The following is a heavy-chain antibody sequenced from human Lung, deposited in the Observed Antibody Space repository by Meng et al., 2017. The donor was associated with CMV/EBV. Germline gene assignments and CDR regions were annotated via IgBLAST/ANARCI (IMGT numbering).Heavy chain of an antibody. CDR3: ARVEVGITSGDY. CDR1: GYTLTTFG. J-gene: IGHJ4*02. D-gene: IGHD1-26*01. Sequence: QVHLLQSGAEVKKPGASVEVSCKASGYTLTTFGINWVRQAPGQGLEWMGWINAYNGDTNYAQTLQGRVTMTTDTSTSTAYMELRSLRSDDTAVYYCARVEVGITSGDYWGQGTLVTVSS. V-gene: IGHV1-18*01. CDR2: INAYNGDT.